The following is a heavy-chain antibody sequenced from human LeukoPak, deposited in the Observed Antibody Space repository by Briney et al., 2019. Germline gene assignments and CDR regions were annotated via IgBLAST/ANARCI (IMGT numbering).Heavy chain of an antibody. D-gene: IGHD4-23*01. CDR1: GGSLSAYY. V-gene: IGHV4-34*01. CDR2: INHGGST. Sequence: SETLSLTCAVYGGSLSAYYWTWIRQPPGKGLEWIGEINHGGSTNYNPSLKSRVTISIDTSKNQFSLKLSSVTAADTAFYYCARYLDYGGNSRVFQHWGQGTLVTISS. J-gene: IGHJ1*01. CDR3: ARYLDYGGNSRVFQH.